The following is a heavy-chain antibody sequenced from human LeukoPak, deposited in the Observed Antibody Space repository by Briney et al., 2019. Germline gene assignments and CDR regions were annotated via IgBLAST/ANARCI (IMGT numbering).Heavy chain of an antibody. CDR1: GGSISSCY. D-gene: IGHD3-22*01. CDR2: IYYSGST. V-gene: IGHV4-59*01. J-gene: IGHJ4*02. Sequence: SETLSLTCTVSGGSISSCYWSWIRQPPGKGLEWIGYIYYSGSTNYNPSLKSRVTISVDTSKNQFSLKLSSVTAADTAVYYCARRSSGYYHYFDYWGQGTLVTVSS. CDR3: ARRSSGYYHYFDY.